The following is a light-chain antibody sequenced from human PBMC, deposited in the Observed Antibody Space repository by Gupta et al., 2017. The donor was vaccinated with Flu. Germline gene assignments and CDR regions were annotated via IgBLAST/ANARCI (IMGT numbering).Light chain of an antibody. V-gene: IGKV1D-16*01. J-gene: IGKJ4*01. Sequence: QMTQSPSSLSASVGDRVTITCRASQDIRTWLAWYQQKTEKPPKSLIYAASNLQSGVPSRFSGGGSGTDFTLTISSLQPEDFATYYCQQYNSFPLTFGRGTKVEIK. CDR3: QQYNSFPLT. CDR2: AAS. CDR1: QDIRTW.